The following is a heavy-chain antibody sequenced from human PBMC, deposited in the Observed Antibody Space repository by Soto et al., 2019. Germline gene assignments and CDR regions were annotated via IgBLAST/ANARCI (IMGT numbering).Heavy chain of an antibody. J-gene: IGHJ4*02. Sequence: ASVKVSCKASGYTFTSYYMHWVRQAPGQGLEWMGIINPSGGSTSYAQKFQGRVTMTRDTSTSTVYMKLSSLRSEGTAVYYCARDLKDATGYSSGHGLDYWGQGTLGTVS. CDR2: INPSGGST. D-gene: IGHD6-19*01. CDR3: ARDLKDATGYSSGHGLDY. V-gene: IGHV1-46*01. CDR1: GYTFTSYY.